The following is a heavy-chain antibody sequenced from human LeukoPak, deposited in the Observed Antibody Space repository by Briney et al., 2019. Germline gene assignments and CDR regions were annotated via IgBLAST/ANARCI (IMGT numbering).Heavy chain of an antibody. D-gene: IGHD3-3*01. CDR2: MNPNSGNT. CDR1: GYTFTSYD. CDR3: ARAPTGGVVIPYYYYYMDV. J-gene: IGHJ6*03. V-gene: IGHV1-8*03. Sequence: ASVKVSCKASGYTFTSYDINWVRQATGQGLEWMGWMNPNSGNTGYAQKFQGRVTITRNTSISTAYMELSSLRSEDAAVYYCARAPTGGVVIPYYYYYMDVWGKGTTATVSS.